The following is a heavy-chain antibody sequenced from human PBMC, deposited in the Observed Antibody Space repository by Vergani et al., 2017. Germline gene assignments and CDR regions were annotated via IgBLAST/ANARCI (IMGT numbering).Heavy chain of an antibody. CDR3: AKHFRGWGIDY. CDR1: GFTLSNYD. Sequence: QVQLVESGGGVVQRGGSLRLSCATSGFTLSNYDMQWIRQGPGKGLEFVAFIQLDGSNQYYADSVKGRFTLSRDFSKNTLYLQMNSLRTDDTATYYCAKHFRGWGIDYGGQGTQVIVSS. CDR2: IQLDGSNQ. V-gene: IGHV3-30*02. D-gene: IGHD3-16*01. J-gene: IGHJ4*02.